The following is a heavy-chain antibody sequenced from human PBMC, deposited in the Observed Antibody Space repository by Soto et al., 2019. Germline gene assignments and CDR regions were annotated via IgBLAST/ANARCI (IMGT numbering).Heavy chain of an antibody. J-gene: IGHJ4*02. V-gene: IGHV4-61*01. CDR1: GGSVTSGNYY. Sequence: SETLSLTCTVAGGSVTSGNYYWSWIRQPPGKGLEWIGHIYYSGTTNYNPSLKSRVTISIDASKNQFSLKLSSVTAADTAVYYCARGPVVTPFVDYWGQGTLVTVSS. D-gene: IGHD2-21*02. CDR3: ARGPVVTPFVDY. CDR2: IYYSGTT.